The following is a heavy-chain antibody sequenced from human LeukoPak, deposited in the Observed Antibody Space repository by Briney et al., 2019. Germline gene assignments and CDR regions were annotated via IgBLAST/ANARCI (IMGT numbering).Heavy chain of an antibody. D-gene: IGHD3-16*02. Sequence: SETLSLTCIVSGGSISSGGYYWSWIRQHPGKGLEWIGYIYYSGSTYYNPSLKSRVTISVDTSKNQFSLKLSSVTAADTAVYYCARERSGITFGGVIVDPYYYYGMDVWGQGTTVTVSS. V-gene: IGHV4-31*03. J-gene: IGHJ6*02. CDR3: ARERSGITFGGVIVDPYYYYGMDV. CDR2: IYYSGST. CDR1: GGSISSGGYY.